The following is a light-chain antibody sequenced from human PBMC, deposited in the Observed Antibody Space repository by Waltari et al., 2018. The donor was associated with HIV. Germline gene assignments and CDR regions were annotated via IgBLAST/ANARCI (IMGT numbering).Light chain of an antibody. Sequence: DIVMTQSPGSLAVSLGERATINCKSSQSLLNSSNNKNYLAWYQQKPGQSPKLLIYWASTRESGVPDRFSGSGSGTEFTLTISSLQAEDVAVYYCQQYYSTPFTFGPGTKVDSK. CDR1: QSLLNSSNNKNY. CDR2: WAS. J-gene: IGKJ3*01. CDR3: QQYYSTPFT. V-gene: IGKV4-1*01.